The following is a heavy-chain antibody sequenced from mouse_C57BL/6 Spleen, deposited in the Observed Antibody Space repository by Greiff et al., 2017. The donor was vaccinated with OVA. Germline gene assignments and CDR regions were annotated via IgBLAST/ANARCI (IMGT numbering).Heavy chain of an antibody. Sequence: QVHVKQPGAELVRPGSSVKLSCKASGYTFTSYWMHWVKQRPIQGLEWIGNIDPSDSETHYNQKFKDKATLTVDKSSSTAYMQVSSLTSEDSAVYYGSTYYGDYWGQGTTLTVSS. CDR3: STYYGDY. D-gene: IGHD1-1*01. V-gene: IGHV1-52*01. CDR1: GYTFTSYW. J-gene: IGHJ2*01. CDR2: IDPSDSET.